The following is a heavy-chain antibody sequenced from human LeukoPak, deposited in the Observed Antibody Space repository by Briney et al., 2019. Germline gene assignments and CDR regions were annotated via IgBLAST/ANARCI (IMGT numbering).Heavy chain of an antibody. D-gene: IGHD2/OR15-2a*01. CDR1: GESMRNYY. Sequence: SETLSLTCSVSGESMRNYYWSWIRQPAGRGLEWIGRIGSSGNTNYNPSLGSRVTVSIDVSKNQLSLKLYSVTAADTAVYYCTRGEFDCDSWGQEILVTVSS. CDR2: IGSSGNT. V-gene: IGHV4-4*07. CDR3: TRGEFDCDS. J-gene: IGHJ4*02.